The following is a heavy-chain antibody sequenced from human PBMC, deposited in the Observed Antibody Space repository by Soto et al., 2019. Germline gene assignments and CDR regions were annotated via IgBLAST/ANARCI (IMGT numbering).Heavy chain of an antibody. D-gene: IGHD3-3*01. CDR2: ISSSGSTI. CDR1: GFTFSSYE. V-gene: IGHV3-48*03. J-gene: IGHJ4*02. CDR3: ARDRPTIFGVVIPPGYFDY. Sequence: GGSLRLSCVASGFTFSSYEMNWVRQAPGKGLEWVSYISSSGSTIYYADSVKGRFTISRDNAKNSLYLQMNSLRAEDTAVYYCARDRPTIFGVVIPPGYFDYWGQGTLGTVSS.